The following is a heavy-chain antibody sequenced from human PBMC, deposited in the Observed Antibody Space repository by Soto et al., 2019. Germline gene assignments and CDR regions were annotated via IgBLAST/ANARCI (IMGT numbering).Heavy chain of an antibody. J-gene: IGHJ2*01. Sequence: QVQLQESGPGLVKASETLSLTCTVSNGSVISAGHYWSWIRQLPGKGPEWLGYIYYTGGAYYKPSLKSRLYMSRDTSTSVCSLELKSVSAEATAVYYCARYDRRPLHWYFDLWGRGTLVTVSS. V-gene: IGHV4-31*03. CDR2: IYYTGGA. CDR3: ARYDRRPLHWYFDL. D-gene: IGHD3-3*01. CDR1: NGSVISAGHY.